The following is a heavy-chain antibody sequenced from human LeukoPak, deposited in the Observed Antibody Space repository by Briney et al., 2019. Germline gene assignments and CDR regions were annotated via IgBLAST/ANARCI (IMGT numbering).Heavy chain of an antibody. CDR3: ASLLAMAKVDY. D-gene: IGHD5-18*01. CDR2: IYHSGST. CDR1: GYSINSGYY. V-gene: IGHV4-38-2*02. J-gene: IGHJ4*02. Sequence: SETLSLTCTVSGYSINSGYYWGWIRQPPGKGLEWIGIIYHSGSTYYNPSLKSRVTISVATSKNQFSLKLSSVTAADTAVYYCASLLAMAKVDYWGQGTLVTVSS.